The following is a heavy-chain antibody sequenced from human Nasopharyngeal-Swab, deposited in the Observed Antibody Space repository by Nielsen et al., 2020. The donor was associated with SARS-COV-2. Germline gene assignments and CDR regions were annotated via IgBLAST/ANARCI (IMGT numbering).Heavy chain of an antibody. V-gene: IGHV4-34*01. D-gene: IGHD6-6*01. Sequence: WIRQPPGKGLEWIGEINHSGSTNYNPSLKSRVTISVDMSKNQFSLKLSSVTAADTAVYYCARGAHSSSSGVGNWFDPWGQGTLVTVSS. J-gene: IGHJ5*02. CDR3: ARGAHSSSSGVGNWFDP. CDR2: INHSGST.